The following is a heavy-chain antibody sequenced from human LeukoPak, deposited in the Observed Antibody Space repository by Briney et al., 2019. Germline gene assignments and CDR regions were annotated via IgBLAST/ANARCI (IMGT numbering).Heavy chain of an antibody. CDR2: IRYVGSDK. D-gene: IGHD2-2*01. Sequence: GGSLRLSCAASGFTFSSCGMHWVRQAPGKGLEWVAFIRYVGSDKYYADSVKGRFTISRDNSKNTLYLQMNSPRAEDTAVYYCARNGEYCSSTSCGDYWGQGTLVTVSS. V-gene: IGHV3-30*02. CDR3: ARNGEYCSSTSCGDY. CDR1: GFTFSSCG. J-gene: IGHJ4*02.